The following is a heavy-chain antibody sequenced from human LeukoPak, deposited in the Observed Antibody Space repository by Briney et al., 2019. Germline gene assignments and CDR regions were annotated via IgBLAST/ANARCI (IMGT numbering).Heavy chain of an antibody. J-gene: IGHJ4*02. CDR2: IYSGGST. V-gene: IGHV3-53*01. Sequence: GGSLGLSCAASGFTVSSNYMSWVRQAPGKGLEWVSVIYSGGSTYYADSVKGRFTISRDNSKNTLYLQMNSLRAEDTAVYYCARKGYNYYWGQGTLVTVSS. CDR1: GFTVSSNY. CDR3: ARKGYNYY. D-gene: IGHD1-1*01.